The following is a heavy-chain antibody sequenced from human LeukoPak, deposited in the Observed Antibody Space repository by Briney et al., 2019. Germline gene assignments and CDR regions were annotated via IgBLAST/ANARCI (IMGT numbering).Heavy chain of an antibody. CDR3: ARDHDYGDYEGPAAFDY. D-gene: IGHD4-17*01. CDR1: GLTFTDYC. V-gene: IGHV1-46*01. CDR2: MSPSGGRT. J-gene: IGHJ4*02. Sequence: GASVKVSCKAFGLTFTDYCMHWLRQAPGQGLEWMGEMSPSGGRTSYAQKFQGRVTMTRDTSTSTVYMELTSLSSEDTAVYYCARDHDYGDYEGPAAFDYWGPGTLVTVSS.